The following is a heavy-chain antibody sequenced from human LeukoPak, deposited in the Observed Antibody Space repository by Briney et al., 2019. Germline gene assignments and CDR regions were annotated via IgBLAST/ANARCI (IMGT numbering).Heavy chain of an antibody. V-gene: IGHV4-39*07. J-gene: IGHJ5*02. CDR1: GGSISSSSYY. CDR2: IYYSGST. CDR3: ARGLGCSSTSCYAPWFDP. Sequence: SETLSLTCTVSGGSISSSSYYWGWIRQPPGKGLEWIGSIYYSGSTYYNPSLESRVTISVDTSKNQFSLKLSSVTAADTAVYYCARGLGCSSTSCYAPWFDPWGQGTLVTVSS. D-gene: IGHD2-2*01.